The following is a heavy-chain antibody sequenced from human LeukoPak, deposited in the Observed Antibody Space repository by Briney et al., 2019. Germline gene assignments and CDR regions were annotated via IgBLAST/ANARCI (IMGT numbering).Heavy chain of an antibody. D-gene: IGHD1-26*01. CDR3: ASLTVGATLFDY. J-gene: IGHJ4*02. CDR1: GYTFTSYY. V-gene: IGHV1-46*01. CDR2: INPSGGST. Sequence: ASVKVSCKASGYTFTSYYMHWVRQAPGQGLEWMGIINPSGGSTSYAQKFRGRVTITRDTSTSTVYMELSSLRSEDTAVYYCASLTVGATLFDYWGQGTLVTVSS.